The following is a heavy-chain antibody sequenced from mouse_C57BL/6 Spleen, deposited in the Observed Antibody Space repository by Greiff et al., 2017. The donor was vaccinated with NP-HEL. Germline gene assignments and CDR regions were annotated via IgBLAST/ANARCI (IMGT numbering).Heavy chain of an antibody. D-gene: IGHD2-3*01. J-gene: IGHJ3*01. CDR2: ISDGGSYT. Sequence: EVKLMESGGGLVKPGGSLKLSCAASGFTFSSYAMSWVRQTPEKRLEWVATISDGGSYTYYPDNVKGRFTFSRDNAKINLYLQMINLKSEEPAMYYCAGDYDGYYDAYWGQGTLVTVSA. CDR1: GFTFSSYA. V-gene: IGHV5-4*01. CDR3: AGDYDGYYDAY.